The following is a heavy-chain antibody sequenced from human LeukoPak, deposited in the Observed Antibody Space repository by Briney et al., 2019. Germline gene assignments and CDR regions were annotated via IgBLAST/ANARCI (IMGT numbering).Heavy chain of an antibody. CDR2: ISNSGTYI. CDR3: ARVQQWLRLTDYYYYMDV. V-gene: IGHV3-21*01. Sequence: GGSLRLSCAASGFTFSTSTMNWVRQAPGRGLEWVSSISNSGTYIYYADSVKGRFTISRDNAKNSLYLQMNSLRAENTAVYYCARVQQWLRLTDYYYYMDVWGKGTTVTVSS. J-gene: IGHJ6*03. CDR1: GFTFSTST. D-gene: IGHD5-12*01.